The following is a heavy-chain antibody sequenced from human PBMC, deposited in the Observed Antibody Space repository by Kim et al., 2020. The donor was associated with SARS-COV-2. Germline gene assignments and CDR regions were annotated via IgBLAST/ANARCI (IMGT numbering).Heavy chain of an antibody. D-gene: IGHD6-13*01. CDR1: GDSVSNNNAA. CDR3: ARAVYSSSRQPKGLDY. Sequence: SQTLSLTCAISGDSVSNNNAAWNWIRQSPSRGLEWLGRTYYRSQWYYDYAISVQSRITVKADTSKNQFSLQLNSATPEDTAVYFCARAVYSSSRQPKGLDYWGLGTLVTVSS. CDR2: TYYRSQWYY. J-gene: IGHJ4*02. V-gene: IGHV6-1*01.